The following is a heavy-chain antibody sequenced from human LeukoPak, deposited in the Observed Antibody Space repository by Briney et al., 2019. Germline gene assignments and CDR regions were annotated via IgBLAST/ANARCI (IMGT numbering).Heavy chain of an antibody. D-gene: IGHD3-22*01. Sequence: GGSLRLSCAASGFTFSSYSMNWVRQAPGKGLEWVSSITSSSGYIHYADSVKGRFTLSRDNAKNSLYLQMNSLRAEDTAVYYCARDLVFYYYDSSGYFGAFDIWGQGTVVTVSS. V-gene: IGHV3-21*01. J-gene: IGHJ3*02. CDR3: ARDLVFYYYDSSGYFGAFDI. CDR2: ITSSSGYI. CDR1: GFTFSSYS.